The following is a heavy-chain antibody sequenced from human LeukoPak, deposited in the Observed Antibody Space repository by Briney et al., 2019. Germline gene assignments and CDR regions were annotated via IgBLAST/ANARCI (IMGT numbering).Heavy chain of an antibody. D-gene: IGHD3-16*01. V-gene: IGHV3-74*01. CDR3: ARSRSTWGEIDY. CDR1: GFTFSSYW. CDR2: INSDGSST. Sequence: PGGSLRLSCAGSGFTFSSYWMHWVRQAPGKGLVWVSRINSDGSSTSYADSVKGRFTISRDNAKNTLYLQMNSLRAEDTAVYYCARSRSTWGEIDYWGQGTLVTVSS. J-gene: IGHJ4*02.